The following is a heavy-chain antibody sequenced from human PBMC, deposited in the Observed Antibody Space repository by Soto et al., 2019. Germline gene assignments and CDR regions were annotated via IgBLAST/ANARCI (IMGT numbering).Heavy chain of an antibody. Sequence: EVQVVESGGDLVQPGGSLRLSRAASGFNVNSDYMNWVRQAPGKGLEWVSVIYSDGSTYYADSVKGRFSISRDNSKNMLNLEMSSLRAEDTAVYYCARDPGLRNGMSAWGQGTTVPVSS. CDR1: GFNVNSDY. CDR3: ARDPGLRNGMSA. J-gene: IGHJ6*02. V-gene: IGHV3-66*01. CDR2: IYSDGST.